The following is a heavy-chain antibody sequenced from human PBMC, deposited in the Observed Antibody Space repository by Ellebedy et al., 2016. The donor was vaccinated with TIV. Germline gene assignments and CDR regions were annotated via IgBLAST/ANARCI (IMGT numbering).Heavy chain of an antibody. D-gene: IGHD3-16*01. CDR3: ARDFGLGAFDI. CDR1: GFTFSSYG. V-gene: IGHV3-33*01. Sequence: PGGSLRLSCAASGFTFSSYGMHWVRQAPGKGLEWVAVIWYDGSNKYYADSVKGRFTISRDNSKNTLYLQMNSLRAEDTAVYYCARDFGLGAFDIWGQGTMVTVSS. CDR2: IWYDGSNK. J-gene: IGHJ3*02.